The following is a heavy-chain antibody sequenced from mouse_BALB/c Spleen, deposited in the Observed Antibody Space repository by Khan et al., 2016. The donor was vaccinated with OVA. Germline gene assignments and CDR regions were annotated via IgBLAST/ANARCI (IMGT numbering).Heavy chain of an antibody. D-gene: IGHD2-12*01. V-gene: IGHV9-3-1*01. Sequence: LVESGPEMKKPGETVKISCKASGYTFTNYGMNWVKQSPGKALKWMGWINTFTGEPTYADDFKGRFAFSLETSASTASLQINNLKNEDTATDFCARPPYFSYSLDHWGQGTSVTVSS. CDR3: ARPPYFSYSLDH. J-gene: IGHJ4*01. CDR2: INTFTGEP. CDR1: GYTFTNYG.